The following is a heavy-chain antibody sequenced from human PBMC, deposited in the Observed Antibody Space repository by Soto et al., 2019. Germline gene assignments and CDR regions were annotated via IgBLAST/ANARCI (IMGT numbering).Heavy chain of an antibody. CDR1: GFTFSSHW. Sequence: PGGSLRLACAASGFTFSSHWMYWVRQAPGKGLVLVSRISSDGTSTSYADSVKGRFTISRDNAKNTLFLQMNSLRVADTAVYYCARDPKITTFRVHIPYLDLWGRGTLVTVSS. J-gene: IGHJ2*01. CDR3: ARDPKITTFRVHIPYLDL. CDR2: ISSDGTST. D-gene: IGHD3-3*01. V-gene: IGHV3-74*01.